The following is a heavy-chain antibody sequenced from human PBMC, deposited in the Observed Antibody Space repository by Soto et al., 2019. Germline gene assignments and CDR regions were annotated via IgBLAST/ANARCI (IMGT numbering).Heavy chain of an antibody. J-gene: IGHJ4*02. CDR3: ARDLGPLWFGYFDY. CDR1: GGSISSYY. V-gene: IGHV4-59*01. D-gene: IGHD3-10*01. Sequence: QVQLQESGPGLVKPSETLSLTCTVSGGSISSYYWSWIRQPPGKGLEWIGYIYYSGSTNYNPSLKSIDTISGDTSKNQFSLKLSSVTAADTAVYYCARDLGPLWFGYFDYWGQGTLVTVSS. CDR2: IYYSGST.